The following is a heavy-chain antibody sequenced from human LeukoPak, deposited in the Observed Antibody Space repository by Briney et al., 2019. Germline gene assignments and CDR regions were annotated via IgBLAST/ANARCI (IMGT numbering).Heavy chain of an antibody. D-gene: IGHD3-22*01. J-gene: IGHJ4*02. Sequence: GGSLRLSCAASGFTFSSYGMHWVRQAPGKGLEWVAVISYDGSNKYYADSVKGRFTISRDNSKNTLYLQMNSLRAEDTAVYYCAKDTGDSTYYYDSSGYEGYYFDYWGQGTLVTVSS. CDR2: ISYDGSNK. CDR3: AKDTGDSTYYYDSSGYEGYYFDY. CDR1: GFTFSSYG. V-gene: IGHV3-30*18.